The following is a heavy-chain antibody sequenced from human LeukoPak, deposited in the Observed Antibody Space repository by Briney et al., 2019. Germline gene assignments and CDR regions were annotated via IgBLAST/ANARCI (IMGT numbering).Heavy chain of an antibody. CDR2: VWYDGSNK. CDR3: ARDLVYHYDFWSGYAGFDY. CDR1: GFTFSSYG. V-gene: IGHV3-33*01. Sequence: GGSLRLSCAASGFTFSSYGMHWVRQAPGKGLEWVAVVWYDGSNKYYADSVKGRLTISRDNSKNTLYLQMNSLRTEDTAVYYCARDLVYHYDFWSGYAGFDYWGQGTLVTVSS. D-gene: IGHD3-3*01. J-gene: IGHJ4*02.